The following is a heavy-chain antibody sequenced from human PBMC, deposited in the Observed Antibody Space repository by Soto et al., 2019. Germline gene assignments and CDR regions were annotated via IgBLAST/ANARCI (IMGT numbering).Heavy chain of an antibody. D-gene: IGHD1-26*01. CDR1: GYSFTSYW. CDR3: PRDFRGYSGSFGAYCYYCGMKV. V-gene: IGHV5-51*01. J-gene: IGHJ6*02. CDR2: IYPGDCDT. Sequence: GESFNISFKCSGYSFTSYWIGWVRQMPGEVLGLMGIIYPGDCDTRYSRSFQGQVTISADKSISTAYLQWSSLKASDTAMYYCPRDFRGYSGSFGAYCYYCGMKVWGQGTRVTVSS.